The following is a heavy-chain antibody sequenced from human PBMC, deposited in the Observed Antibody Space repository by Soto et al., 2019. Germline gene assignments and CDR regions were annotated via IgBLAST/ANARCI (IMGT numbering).Heavy chain of an antibody. CDR3: ASGYYDYVWGRDYYFDY. J-gene: IGHJ4*02. Sequence: ASVKVSFKASGGTFSSYAISWVRQAPGQGLEWMGGIIPIFGTANYAQKFQGRVTITADESTSTAYMELSSLRSEDTAVYYCASGYYDYVWGRDYYFDYWGQGTLVTVSS. V-gene: IGHV1-69*13. CDR1: GGTFSSYA. D-gene: IGHD3-16*01. CDR2: IIPIFGTA.